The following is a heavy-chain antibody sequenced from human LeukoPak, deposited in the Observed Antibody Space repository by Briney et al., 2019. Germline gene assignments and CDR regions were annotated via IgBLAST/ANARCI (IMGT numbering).Heavy chain of an antibody. Sequence: GGSLRLSCAASGFTFSTYNMNWVRQAPGKGLEWVSSISTNSNYIHYADSVKGRFTISRDNAKNSLYLQMNSLRAEDTAVYYCARRNTAMITGFDYWGRGTLVTVSS. CDR3: ARRNTAMITGFDY. J-gene: IGHJ4*02. CDR2: ISTNSNYI. D-gene: IGHD5-18*01. V-gene: IGHV3-21*01. CDR1: GFTFSTYN.